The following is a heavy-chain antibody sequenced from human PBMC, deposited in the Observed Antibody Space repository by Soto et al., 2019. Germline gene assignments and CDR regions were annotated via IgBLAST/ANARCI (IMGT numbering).Heavy chain of an antibody. J-gene: IGHJ2*01. Sequence: QVQLQESGPGLVKPSQTLSLTCTVSGGSISSGDYYWSWIRQPPGKGLEWIGYIYYSGSTYYNPSLKSRVTISVDTSKNQCSLKLSSVPAADTAVYYCARGDYGDARYWYFDLWGRGTLVTVSS. CDR1: GGSISSGDYY. D-gene: IGHD4-17*01. V-gene: IGHV4-30-4*01. CDR3: ARGDYGDARYWYFDL. CDR2: IYYSGST.